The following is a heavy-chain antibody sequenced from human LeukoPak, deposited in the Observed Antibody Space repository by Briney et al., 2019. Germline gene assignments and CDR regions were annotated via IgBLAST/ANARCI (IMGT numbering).Heavy chain of an antibody. CDR1: GFTFSSYG. Sequence: PGGSLRLSCAASGFTFSSYGMHWVRQAPGKGLEWVAFIRYDGSNKYYADSVKGRFTISRDNSKNTLYLQMNSLRVEDTAVYYCAKDGVLLGHLLAAAGTYVDYWGQGTLVTVSS. V-gene: IGHV3-30*02. D-gene: IGHD6-13*01. CDR2: IRYDGSNK. CDR3: AKDGVLLGHLLAAAGTYVDY. J-gene: IGHJ4*02.